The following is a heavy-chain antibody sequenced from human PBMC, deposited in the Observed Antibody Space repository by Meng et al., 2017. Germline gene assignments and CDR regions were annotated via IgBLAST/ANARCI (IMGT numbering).Heavy chain of an antibody. V-gene: IGHV3-48*03. CDR3: ARVGYDFWSGSWWKVQVSPTRYGMDV. Sequence: GGSLRLSCAASGFTFSSYEMNWVRQAPGKGLEWVSYISSSGSTIYYADSVKGRFTISRDNAKNSLYLQMNSLGAEDTAVYYCARVGYDFWSGSWWKVQVSPTRYGMDVWGQGTTVTVSS. CDR2: ISSSGSTI. J-gene: IGHJ6*02. D-gene: IGHD3-3*01. CDR1: GFTFSSYE.